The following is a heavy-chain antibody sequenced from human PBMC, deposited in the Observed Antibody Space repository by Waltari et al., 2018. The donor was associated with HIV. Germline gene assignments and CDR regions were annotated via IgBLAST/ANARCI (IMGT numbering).Heavy chain of an antibody. CDR1: GLTFSSYA. D-gene: IGHD3-9*01. J-gene: IGHJ4*02. Sequence: EVQLVESGGTLVQQGGSLRLSCSAAGLTFSSYAIHWVRQTPGKGLEYVSAIIGDGHSTYYAGSLKGRFTITRDNSKNTVWLQMRSLRAEDTAVYYCAKGNYDVLTGYYGPSFEYWGQGTLVTVSS. CDR3: AKGNYDVLTGYYGPSFEY. V-gene: IGHV3-64D*06. CDR2: IIGDGHST.